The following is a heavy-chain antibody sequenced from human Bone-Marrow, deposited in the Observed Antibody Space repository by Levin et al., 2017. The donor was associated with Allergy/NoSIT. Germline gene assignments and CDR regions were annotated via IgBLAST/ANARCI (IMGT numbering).Heavy chain of an antibody. CDR1: GFTFSSYW. CDR3: ARVTGGSYHYYGMDV. Sequence: PGGSLRLSCEVSGFTFSSYWMSWVRQAPGKGLEWVANIKQNGSEKYYVDSVKGRFTISRDNAKNSLYLQMNSLRAEDTAVYYCARVTGGSYHYYGMDVWGQGTTVTVSS. V-gene: IGHV3-7*01. D-gene: IGHD3-16*01. J-gene: IGHJ6*02. CDR2: IKQNGSEK.